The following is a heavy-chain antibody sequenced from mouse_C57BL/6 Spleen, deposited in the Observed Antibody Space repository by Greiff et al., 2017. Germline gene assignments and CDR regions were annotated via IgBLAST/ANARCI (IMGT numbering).Heavy chain of an antibody. D-gene: IGHD2-5*01. CDR3: ARLVESNYLTPMDY. CDR2: INPSNGGT. Sequence: QVQLQQPGPELVKPGASVKLSCKASGYTFTSYWMHWVKQRPGQGLEWLGNINPSNGGTNYNEKFKSKATLTVDKSSSTAYMQLSSLTSEDSAVYYCARLVESNYLTPMDYWGQGTSVTVSS. CDR1: GYTFTSYW. V-gene: IGHV1-53*01. J-gene: IGHJ4*01.